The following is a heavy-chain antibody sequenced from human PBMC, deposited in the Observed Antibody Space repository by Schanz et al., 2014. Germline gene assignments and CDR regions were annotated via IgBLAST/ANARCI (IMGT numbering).Heavy chain of an antibody. CDR1: GFSVSSHF. D-gene: IGHD2-15*01. Sequence: VQLVESGGGLVKPGGSLRLSCAASGFSVSSHFMTWVRQAPGKGLEWVSVIYSGDNTYYADSVKGRFTISRDNSKNTVYLQMNSLRAEDTAVYFCARACCRQENHYYYTGMDVWGQGTTVTVSS. V-gene: IGHV3-66*01. CDR3: ARACCRQENHYYYTGMDV. CDR2: IYSGDNT. J-gene: IGHJ6*02.